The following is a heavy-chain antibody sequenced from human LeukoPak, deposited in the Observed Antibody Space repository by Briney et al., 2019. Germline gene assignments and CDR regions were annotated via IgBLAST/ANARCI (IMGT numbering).Heavy chain of an antibody. CDR3: ARAPKGGVPAAISYWFDP. V-gene: IGHV1-8*03. J-gene: IGHJ5*02. Sequence: ASVKVSCKASGYTFTSYGINWVRQATGQGLEWMGWMNPNSGNTGYAQKFQGRVTITADESTSTAYMELSSLRSEDTAVYYCARAPKGGVPAAISYWFDPWGQGTLVTVSS. D-gene: IGHD2-2*01. CDR2: MNPNSGNT. CDR1: GYTFTSYG.